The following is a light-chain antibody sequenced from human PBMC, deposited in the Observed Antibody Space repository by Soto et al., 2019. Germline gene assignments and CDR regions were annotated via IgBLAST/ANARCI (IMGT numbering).Light chain of an antibody. V-gene: IGLV2-14*03. CDR2: DVS. CDR3: TSYTSSSTVI. CDR1: SSDVGGYNF. J-gene: IGLJ2*01. Sequence: QSALTQPASVSGSPGQSITISCTGTSSDVGGYNFVSWYQHHPAKAPKLIIYDVSSRPSVISNRFSGSKSGYTSSLTISGLQAEDEADYYCTSYTSSSTVIFGGGTKVTVL.